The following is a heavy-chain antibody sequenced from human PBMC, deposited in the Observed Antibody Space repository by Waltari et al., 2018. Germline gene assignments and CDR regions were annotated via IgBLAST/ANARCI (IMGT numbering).Heavy chain of an antibody. J-gene: IGHJ5*02. CDR1: GGSFSGYY. CDR2: INHSGST. D-gene: IGHD3-10*01. V-gene: IGHV4-34*01. CDR3: ARGRGYSVVVRGVDTGFCWFDP. Sequence: QVQLQQWGAGLLSPSETLSLTCAVYGGSFSGYYWTWIRQPPGKGLEWIGEINHSGSTNYHPSLKRRVTISIDTPRNQFSLKLSSVTAADTAVYYCARGRGYSVVVRGVDTGFCWFDPWGQGTLVTVSS.